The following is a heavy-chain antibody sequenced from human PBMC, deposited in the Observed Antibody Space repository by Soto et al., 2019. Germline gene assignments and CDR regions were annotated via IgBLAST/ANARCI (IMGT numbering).Heavy chain of an antibody. CDR1: GYTFTNYD. CDR3: ARGYYYGSGRPTPGGMDV. V-gene: IGHV1-18*01. J-gene: IGHJ6*02. CDR2: ISTYTGNT. Sequence: QVHLVQSGAEVKKPGASVKVSCKASGYTFTNYDINGVRQAPGQGLEWMGWISTYTGNTNYAQKLQGRVTMTTVTSTSTAYMELRSLRSDDTAVYCCARGYYYGSGRPTPGGMDVWGQGTTVTDSS. D-gene: IGHD3-10*01.